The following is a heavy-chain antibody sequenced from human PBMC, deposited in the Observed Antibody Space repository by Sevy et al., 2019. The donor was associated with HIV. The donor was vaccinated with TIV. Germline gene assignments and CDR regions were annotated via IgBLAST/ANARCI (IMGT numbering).Heavy chain of an antibody. V-gene: IGHV3-23*01. CDR1: GFIFSSYV. CDR2: ISGSGGST. D-gene: IGHD3-3*01. CDR3: AVCFWSGFDY. J-gene: IGHJ4*02. Sequence: LSLTCAASGFIFSSYVMNWVRQAPGKGLEWVSAISGSGGSTYYADSVKGRFTISRDNFKSTLYLEMNSLGVEDTAVYYCAVCFWSGFDYWGQGTLVNVS.